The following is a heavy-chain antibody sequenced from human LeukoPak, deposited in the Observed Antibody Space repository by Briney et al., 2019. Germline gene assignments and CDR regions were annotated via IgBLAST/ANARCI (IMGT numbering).Heavy chain of an antibody. J-gene: IGHJ4*02. CDR2: IYSGGST. Sequence: GGSLRPSCAASGFTVSSNYMSWVRQAPGKGLEWVSVIYSGGSTYYADSVKGRFTISRDNSKNTLYLQMNSLRAEDTAVYYCARDGDYDYWGQGTLVTVSS. CDR1: GFTVSSNY. V-gene: IGHV3-53*01. D-gene: IGHD4-17*01. CDR3: ARDGDYDY.